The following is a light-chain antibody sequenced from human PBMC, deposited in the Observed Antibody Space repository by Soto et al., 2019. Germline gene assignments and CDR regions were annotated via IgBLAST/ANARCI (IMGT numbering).Light chain of an antibody. Sequence: QSVLTQPPSVSGAPGQTVTISCTGSSSNIGAGYDVHWYQQLPGTAPKLLIYGNTNRPSGVPDRFSGSKSGTSASLAITSLQAEDEADYYCQSYDSSLSGWVFGGGTQLTVL. J-gene: IGLJ3*02. CDR1: SSNIGAGYD. CDR3: QSYDSSLSGWV. CDR2: GNT. V-gene: IGLV1-40*01.